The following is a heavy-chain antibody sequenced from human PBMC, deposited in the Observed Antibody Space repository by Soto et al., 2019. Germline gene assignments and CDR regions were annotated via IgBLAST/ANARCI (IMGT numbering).Heavy chain of an antibody. CDR2: ISSSSSYI. Sequence: EVQLVESGGGLVKPGGSLRLSCAASGFTFSSYSMNWVRQAPGKGLEWVSSISSSSSYIYYADSVKGRFTISRDNAKNSLYLQMNSLRAEDTDVYYCARDRVGIAARPDYWGQGTLVTVSS. CDR1: GFTFSSYS. D-gene: IGHD6-6*01. CDR3: ARDRVGIAARPDY. J-gene: IGHJ4*02. V-gene: IGHV3-21*01.